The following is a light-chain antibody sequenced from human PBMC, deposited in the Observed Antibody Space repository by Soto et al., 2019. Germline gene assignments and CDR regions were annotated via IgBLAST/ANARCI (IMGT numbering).Light chain of an antibody. V-gene: IGKV3-15*01. Sequence: EIVMTQSPATLSVSPGERATLSCRASQSVSSKLAWYQQKPGQAPRVLIYGASTRATGIPARFSGSGSGTEFTLTISSLQTEDFAVYYCQHYNDWPPTWTFGQVTRVEIK. CDR1: QSVSSK. J-gene: IGKJ1*01. CDR2: GAS. CDR3: QHYNDWPPTWT.